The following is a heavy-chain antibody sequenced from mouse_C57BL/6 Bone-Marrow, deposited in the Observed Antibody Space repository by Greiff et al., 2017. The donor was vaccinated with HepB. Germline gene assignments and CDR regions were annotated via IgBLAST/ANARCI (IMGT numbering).Heavy chain of an antibody. D-gene: IGHD1-1*01. J-gene: IGHJ2*01. Sequence: VQLQQSGAELVRPGASVKLSCTASGFNIKDDYMHWVKQRPEQGLEWIGWIDPENGDTEYASKFQGKATITADTSSNTAYLQLSSLTSEDTAVYYCTTNYYGYWGQGTTRTVSS. V-gene: IGHV14-4*01. CDR1: GFNIKDDY. CDR2: IDPENGDT. CDR3: TTNYYGY.